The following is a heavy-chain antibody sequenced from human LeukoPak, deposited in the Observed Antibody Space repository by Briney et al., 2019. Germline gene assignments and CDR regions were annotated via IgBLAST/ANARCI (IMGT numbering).Heavy chain of an antibody. V-gene: IGHV4-61*02. Sequence: PSETLSLTCTVSGGSISSGSYYWSWTRQPAGKGLEWIGRIYTSRSTNYNPSLKSRVTISVDASKNQFSLKLSSVTAADTAVYYCARDIVLVPAAIERYYYYYYMDVWGKGTTVTVSS. CDR2: IYTSRST. J-gene: IGHJ6*03. D-gene: IGHD2-2*02. CDR1: GGSISSGSYY. CDR3: ARDIVLVPAAIERYYYYYYMDV.